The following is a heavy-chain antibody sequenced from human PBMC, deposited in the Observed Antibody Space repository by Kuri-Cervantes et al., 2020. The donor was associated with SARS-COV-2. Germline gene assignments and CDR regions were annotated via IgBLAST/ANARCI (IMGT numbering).Heavy chain of an antibody. CDR2: IKQDGSEK. J-gene: IGHJ4*02. D-gene: IGHD3-3*01. CDR1: GFTFSSYW. Sequence: GGSLRLSCAASGFTFSSYWVSWVRQAPGKGLEWVANIKQDGSEKYYVDSVKGRLTISRDNAKNSLYLQMNSLRDEGTAVYYCASTMGDFWSGYFYWGQGTLVTVSS. V-gene: IGHV3-7*01. CDR3: ASTMGDFWSGYFY.